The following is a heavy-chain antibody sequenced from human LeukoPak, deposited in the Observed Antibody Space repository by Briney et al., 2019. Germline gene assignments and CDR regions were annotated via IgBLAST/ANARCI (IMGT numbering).Heavy chain of an antibody. D-gene: IGHD2-2*01. CDR1: GYTFTSYG. Sequence: VASVKVSCKASGYTFTSYGISWVRQAPGQGLEWMGWISAYNGYTNYAQKLQGRVSMTTDTSTSTAYMELRSLRSDDTAVYYCARERVPCCTITSCYGVCRYWGQGTLVTVSS. CDR2: ISAYNGYT. V-gene: IGHV1-18*01. CDR3: ARERVPCCTITSCYGVCRY. J-gene: IGHJ4*02.